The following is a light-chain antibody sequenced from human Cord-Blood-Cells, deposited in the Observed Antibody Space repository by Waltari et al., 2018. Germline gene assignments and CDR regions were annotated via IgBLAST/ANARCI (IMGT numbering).Light chain of an antibody. CDR1: SSDVWSYNL. Sequence: QSALTQPASVSGSPGQSITISCTGTSSDVWSYNLVSWYQQTPGQAPKLMIYEGSKRPSGVSNRFSGSKSGNTASLTISGLQAEDEADYYCCSYAGSSTYVFGTGTKVTVL. V-gene: IGLV2-23*01. CDR2: EGS. J-gene: IGLJ1*01. CDR3: CSYAGSSTYV.